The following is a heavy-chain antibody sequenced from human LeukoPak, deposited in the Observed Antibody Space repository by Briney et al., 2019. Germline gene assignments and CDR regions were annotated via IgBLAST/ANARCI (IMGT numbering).Heavy chain of an antibody. V-gene: IGHV3-21*01. J-gene: IGHJ6*03. Sequence: GGSLRLSCAASGFTFSTYNMNWVRQAPGKGLEWVSSISTSSSYIYYADSVKGRFTISRDNAKNSVYLQMNSLRAEDTAVYYCAREQTGYRPPQLVRYYYMDVWGKGTTVTVSS. CDR3: AREQTGYRPPQLVRYYYMDV. D-gene: IGHD5-24*01. CDR1: GFTFSTYN. CDR2: ISTSSSYI.